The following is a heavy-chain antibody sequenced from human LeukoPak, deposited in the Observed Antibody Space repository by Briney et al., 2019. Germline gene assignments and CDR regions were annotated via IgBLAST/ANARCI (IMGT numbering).Heavy chain of an antibody. CDR3: TTDPYYDSSGYAY. Sequence: GESLKISCKGSGYNFAEYWIGWVRQAPGKGLEWVGRIKSKTDGGTTDYAAPVKGRFTISRDDSKNTLYLQMNSLKTEDTAVYYCTTDPYYDSSGYAYWGQGTLVTVSS. D-gene: IGHD3-22*01. V-gene: IGHV3-15*01. J-gene: IGHJ4*02. CDR2: IKSKTDGGTT. CDR1: GYNFAEYW.